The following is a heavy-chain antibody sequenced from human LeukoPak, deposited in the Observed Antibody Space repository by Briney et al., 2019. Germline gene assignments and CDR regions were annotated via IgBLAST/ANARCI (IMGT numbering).Heavy chain of an antibody. CDR2: ISSSSSYI. D-gene: IGHD2-15*01. CDR3: ARGGFCSGGSCYIELDY. Sequence: GGSLRLSCAASGFTFSSYSMNWVRQAPGKGLEWVSSISSSSSYIYYADSVKGRFTISRDNAKNSLYLQMNSLRAEDTAVYYCARGGFCSGGSCYIELDYWGQGTLVTVPS. V-gene: IGHV3-21*01. J-gene: IGHJ4*02. CDR1: GFTFSSYS.